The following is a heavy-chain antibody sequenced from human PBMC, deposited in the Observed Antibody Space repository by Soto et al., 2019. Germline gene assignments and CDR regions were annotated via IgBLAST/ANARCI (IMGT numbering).Heavy chain of an antibody. CDR3: AREVVVPAAAFDY. CDR1: GFTFSSYA. J-gene: IGHJ4*02. D-gene: IGHD2-2*01. CDR2: ISYDGSNK. Sequence: SLRLSCAASGFTFSSYAMHWVRQAPGKGLEWVAVISYDGSNKYYADSVKGRFTISRDNSKNTLYLQMNSLRAEDTAVYYCAREVVVPAAAFDYWGQGTLVTVSS. V-gene: IGHV3-30-3*01.